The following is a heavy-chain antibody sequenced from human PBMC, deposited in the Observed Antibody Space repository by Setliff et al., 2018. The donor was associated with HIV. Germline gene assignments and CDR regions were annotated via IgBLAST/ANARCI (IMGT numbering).Heavy chain of an antibody. CDR3: ASGEDSGTYGEPYDS. J-gene: IGHJ4*02. Sequence: PLETLSLTCTVSGDSIISSRNFWGWIRQPPGKGLEWIGNIHSSGSTYYNPSLKSRVFISVDLSINQFSLKLYSVTAADTAVYYCASGEDSGTYGEPYDSWGQG. CDR1: GDSIISSRNF. D-gene: IGHD1-26*01. V-gene: IGHV4-39*01. CDR2: IHSSGST.